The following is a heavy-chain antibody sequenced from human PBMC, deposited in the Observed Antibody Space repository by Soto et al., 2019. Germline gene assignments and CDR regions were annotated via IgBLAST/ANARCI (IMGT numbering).Heavy chain of an antibody. V-gene: IGHV1-69*02. D-gene: IGHD2-8*01. J-gene: IGHJ5*02. CDR3: AGLNCTNGICYTFNGFDP. Sequence: QVQLVQSGAEVKKPGSSVKVSCKASGGTLSSYTISWVRQAPGQGLEWMGRIIPILGMANYAQKFQGRVTITADKSTSTAYMELTSLRSEDTAVYFCAGLNCTNGICYTFNGFDPWGQGTLVTVSS. CDR1: GGTLSSYT. CDR2: IIPILGMA.